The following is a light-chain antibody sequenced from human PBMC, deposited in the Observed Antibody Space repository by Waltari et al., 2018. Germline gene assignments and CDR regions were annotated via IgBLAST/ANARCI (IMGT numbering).Light chain of an antibody. J-gene: IGLJ3*02. CDR1: SSDIRSYNY. CDR2: EVS. Sequence: QSALTQPASVSGSPGQSITISCPGASSDIRSYNYVSWFQQHPGKAPKLMIYEVSNRPSGVSNRFSGSKSGNTASLTISGLQTEDEADYYCSSYTTSITWVFGGGTKLTVL. V-gene: IGLV2-14*01. CDR3: SSYTTSITWV.